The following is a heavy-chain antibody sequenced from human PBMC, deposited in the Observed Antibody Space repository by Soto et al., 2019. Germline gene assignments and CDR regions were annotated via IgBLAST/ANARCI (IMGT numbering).Heavy chain of an antibody. J-gene: IGHJ4*02. CDR3: AGSFGVAAAGPIDY. CDR1: GGSISSGGYY. V-gene: IGHV4-31*03. D-gene: IGHD6-25*01. Sequence: QVQLQESGPGLVKPSQTLSLTCTVSGGSISSGGYYWSWIRQHPGKGREWIGYIYYSGSTYYNPSRKRRVTIAVDTSKTRSSLELSSVTAADTAVYSCAGSFGVAAAGPIDYWGQGTLVTVSS. CDR2: IYYSGST.